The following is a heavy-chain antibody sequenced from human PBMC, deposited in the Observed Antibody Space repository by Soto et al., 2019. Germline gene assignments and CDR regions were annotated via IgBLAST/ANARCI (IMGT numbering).Heavy chain of an antibody. CDR1: GGTFSRYT. V-gene: IGHV1-69*02. J-gene: IGHJ5*02. CDR3: ARGSTIVRGAPSWFDP. Sequence: QVQLVQSGAEVKKPGSSVKVSCKASGGTFSRYTINWVRQAPGQGLEWMARIIPIAAIANYTQKFQGRVTITVAKSSTTAYMELSSLRSDDTAVYYCARGSTIVRGAPSWFDPWGQGTLVTVSS. D-gene: IGHD3-10*01. CDR2: IIPIAAIA.